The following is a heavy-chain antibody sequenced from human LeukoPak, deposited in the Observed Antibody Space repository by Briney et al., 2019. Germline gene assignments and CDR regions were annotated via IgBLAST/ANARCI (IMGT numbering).Heavy chain of an antibody. CDR3: ATSRDESSGYYAFDI. V-gene: IGHV3-7*01. D-gene: IGHD3-22*01. CDR2: IKKDGSEK. Sequence: GSLRLSCAASGFSFSSYWMNWVRPTPGKGLEWVANIKKDGSEKFYVDSVKGRFTISRDNAKNSLYLQMNSLRAEDTAVYYCATSRDESSGYYAFDIWRQGTMVTVSS. CDR1: GFSFSSYW. J-gene: IGHJ3*02.